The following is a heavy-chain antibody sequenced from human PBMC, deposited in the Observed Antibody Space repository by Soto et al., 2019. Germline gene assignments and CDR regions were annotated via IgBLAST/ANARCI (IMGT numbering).Heavy chain of an antibody. CDR2: IFSNDEK. D-gene: IGHD3-22*01. CDR1: GFSLSNARMG. Sequence: QVTLKESGPVLVKPTETLTLTCTVSGFSLSNARMGVSWIRQPPGKALEWLAHIFSNDEKSYSTSLKSRLTISKDTSKRQVVLTMTNMDPVDTATYYCARHYYDSSGWGYGMDVWGQGTTVTVSS. J-gene: IGHJ6*02. CDR3: ARHYYDSSGWGYGMDV. V-gene: IGHV2-26*01.